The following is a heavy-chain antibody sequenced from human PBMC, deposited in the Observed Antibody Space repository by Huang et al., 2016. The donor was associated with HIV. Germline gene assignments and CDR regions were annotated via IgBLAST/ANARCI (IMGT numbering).Heavy chain of an antibody. V-gene: IGHV1-69*13. D-gene: IGHD4-4*01. CDR3: ARGSLEYSVSSSLDY. Sequence: QVQLLQSGAEVKKPGSSVKVSCKASGGPFRSYSIAWVRQAPGQGLEWMASLSPGFDTPNYAQKVQGRVRVTADESTSTVYMEWRDLRPDDTAVYFCARGSLEYSVSSSLDYWGQGTHVTVSS. CDR1: GGPFRSYS. CDR2: LSPGFDTP. J-gene: IGHJ4*02.